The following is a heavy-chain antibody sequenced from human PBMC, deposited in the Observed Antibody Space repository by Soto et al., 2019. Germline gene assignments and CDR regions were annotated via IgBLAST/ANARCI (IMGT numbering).Heavy chain of an antibody. J-gene: IGHJ4*02. CDR3: AKAEGYCTNGVCYVDY. CDR2: ISYDGSNK. Sequence: GGSLRLSCAASGFTFSSYGMHWVRQAPGKGLEWVAVISYDGSNKYYADSVKGRFTISRDNSKNTLYLQMNSLRAEDTAVYYCAKAEGYCTNGVCYVDYWGQGTLVTVSS. V-gene: IGHV3-30*18. D-gene: IGHD2-8*01. CDR1: GFTFSSYG.